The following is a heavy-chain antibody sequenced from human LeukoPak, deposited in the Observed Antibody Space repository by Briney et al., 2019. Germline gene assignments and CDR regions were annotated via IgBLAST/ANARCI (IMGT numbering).Heavy chain of an antibody. CDR3: ARARITMVRGVITNNWFDP. V-gene: IGHV1-46*01. D-gene: IGHD3-10*01. CDR1: GYTFTSYY. Sequence: GASVKVSCKASGYTFTSYYMHWVRQAPGQGLEWMGIINPSGGSTSYAQKFQGRVTMTRDTSTSTVYMELSSLRSEDTAVYYCARARITMVRGVITNNWFDPWGQGTLVTVSS. J-gene: IGHJ5*02. CDR2: INPSGGST.